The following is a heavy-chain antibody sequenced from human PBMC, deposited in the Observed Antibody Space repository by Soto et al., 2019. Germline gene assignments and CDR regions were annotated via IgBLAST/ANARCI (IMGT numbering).Heavy chain of an antibody. CDR1: GFTFSSYA. V-gene: IGHV3-23*01. Sequence: EVQLLESGGGLVQPGGSLRLSCAASGFTFSSYAMTWVRQAPGEGLEWVSAITENGGGTYYADSVKGRFTISRDNSKNTLYLEMNSLTAEDTAVYYCAQVEPVVYQGAPYYFDYWGQGTLVTVSS. CDR2: ITENGGGT. J-gene: IGHJ4*02. CDR3: AQVEPVVYQGAPYYFDY. D-gene: IGHD3-16*02.